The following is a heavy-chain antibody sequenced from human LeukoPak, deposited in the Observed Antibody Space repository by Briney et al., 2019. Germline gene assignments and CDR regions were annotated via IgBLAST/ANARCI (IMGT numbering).Heavy chain of an antibody. V-gene: IGHV1-18*01. CDR1: GYTFSAYG. J-gene: IGHJ6*02. Sequence: ASVKVSCKASGYTFSAYGITWVRQAPGQGLEWMGWISAYNGNTNYAQKLQGRVTMTTDTSTSTAYMELRSLRSDDTALYYCARGNDPRFDYYYYGMDVWGQGTTVTVSS. CDR2: ISAYNGNT. CDR3: ARGNDPRFDYYYYGMDV. D-gene: IGHD3-10*01.